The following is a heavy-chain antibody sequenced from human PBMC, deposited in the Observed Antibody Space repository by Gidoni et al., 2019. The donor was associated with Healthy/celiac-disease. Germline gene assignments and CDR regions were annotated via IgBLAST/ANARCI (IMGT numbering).Heavy chain of an antibody. D-gene: IGHD5-18*01. V-gene: IGHV4-34*01. CDR3: ACGLYSYGPIYYYYYGMDV. CDR1: GWFFSGYY. CDR2: LNHSGST. J-gene: IGHJ6*02. Sequence: QVQLQQWGAGLLTPSETLSLTCAVYGWFFSGYYWSWIRQPPGKGLEWIGELNHSGSTNYNPSHKSRVTISVDTSKNQFSLKLSSVTAADTAVYYCACGLYSYGPIYYYYYGMDVWGQGTTVTVSS.